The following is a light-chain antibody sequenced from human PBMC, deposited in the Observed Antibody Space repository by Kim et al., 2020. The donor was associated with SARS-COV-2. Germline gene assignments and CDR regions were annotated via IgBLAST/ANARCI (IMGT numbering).Light chain of an antibody. CDR1: RSDVASYSY. CDR3: SSYTTSTTLI. CDR2: DVS. Sequence: QSITISCTGTRSDVASYSYVSWYQQHPGKAPKLMIYDVSNRPSGVSNRFSGSKSGKTASLTISGLQPEDEADYYCSSYTTSTTLIFGGGTQLTVL. J-gene: IGLJ2*01. V-gene: IGLV2-14*03.